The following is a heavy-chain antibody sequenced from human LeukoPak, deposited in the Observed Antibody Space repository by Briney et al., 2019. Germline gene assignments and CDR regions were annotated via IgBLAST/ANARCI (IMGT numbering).Heavy chain of an antibody. J-gene: IGHJ3*02. CDR3: ARAMTSGADYYDSSGYGGDDAFDI. Sequence: SQTLSLTCAVSGGSISSGGYSWSWIRQPPGKGLEWIGYIYHSGSTYYNPSLKSRVTVSVDRSKNQFSLKLSSVTAADTAVYYCARAMTSGADYYDSSGYGGDDAFDIWGQGTMVTVSS. CDR1: GGSISSGGYS. CDR2: IYHSGST. V-gene: IGHV4-30-2*01. D-gene: IGHD3-22*01.